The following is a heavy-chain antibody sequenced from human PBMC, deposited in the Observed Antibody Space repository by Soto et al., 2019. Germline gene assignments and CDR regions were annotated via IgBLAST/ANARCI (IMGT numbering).Heavy chain of an antibody. J-gene: IGHJ3*02. Sequence: PSETLSLTCTVSGGSINSGGYSWTWIRQPPGKGLEWIGFIYHTGTTYYNPSLKSRVTISVDTSKNQFSLKLSSVTAADTAVYYCAKGGSGSYSNAFDIWGQGTMVTVSS. V-gene: IGHV4-30-2*03. CDR2: IYHTGTT. CDR3: AKGGSGSYSNAFDI. CDR1: GGSINSGGYS. D-gene: IGHD3-10*01.